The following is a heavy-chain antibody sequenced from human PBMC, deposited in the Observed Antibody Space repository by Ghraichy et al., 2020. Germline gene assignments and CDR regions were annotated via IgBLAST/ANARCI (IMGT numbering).Heavy chain of an antibody. CDR1: GFTFSSYY. CDR2: IKEDGSEE. CDR3: ARARSTDFEY. D-gene: IGHD2-15*01. Sequence: GGSLRLSCAGSGFTFSSYYMSWIRQAPGKGLEWVANIKEDGSEEYYVDSVKGRFTVSRDNTKNSLYLQMNSLRVEDTAVYYCARARSTDFEYWGQGTLVTVSS. J-gene: IGHJ4*02. V-gene: IGHV3-7*03.